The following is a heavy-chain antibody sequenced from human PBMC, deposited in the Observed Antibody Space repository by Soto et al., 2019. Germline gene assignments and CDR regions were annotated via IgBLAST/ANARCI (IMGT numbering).Heavy chain of an antibody. D-gene: IGHD3-9*01. CDR3: AIGGGDYNYLDY. CDR2: IKSDGSST. J-gene: IGHJ4*02. V-gene: IGHV3-74*01. CDR1: GFLFNTYW. Sequence: EVQLVESGGGLVQPGGSLRLSCAASGFLFNTYWMFWVRQAPRKGLLWVSRIKSDGSSTNYADSVKGRFTISRDNAKTTLYLQMTSLRAYDTAVYYCAIGGGDYNYLDYWGQGILVTVSS.